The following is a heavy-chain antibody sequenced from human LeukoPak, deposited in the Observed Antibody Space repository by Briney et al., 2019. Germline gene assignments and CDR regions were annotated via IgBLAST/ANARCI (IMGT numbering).Heavy chain of an antibody. CDR2: IYYSGST. V-gene: IGHV4-39*01. Sequence: SETLSLTCSVSGDSISSSSSYWGWIRQPPGKGLEWIGSIYYSGSTYYNPSLKSRVTISVDTSKNQFSLKLSSVTAADTAVYYCARSTWGFDYWGQGTLVTVSS. D-gene: IGHD1-26*01. J-gene: IGHJ4*02. CDR1: GDSISSSSSY. CDR3: ARSTWGFDY.